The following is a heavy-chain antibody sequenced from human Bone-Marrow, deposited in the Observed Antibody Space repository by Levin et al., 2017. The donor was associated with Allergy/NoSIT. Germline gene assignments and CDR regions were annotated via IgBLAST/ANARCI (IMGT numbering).Heavy chain of an antibody. Sequence: PGGSLRLSCATSGFIFSSSDVTWVRQAPGQGLEWVSHITAGTTTLYADSVRGRFTISRDNAKDALYLQMNSLRAEDTAIYYCAARRGYGDGIDYWGQGTLVAVSS. J-gene: IGHJ4*02. CDR2: ITAGTTT. CDR3: AARRGYGDGIDY. V-gene: IGHV3-48*03. D-gene: IGHD5-18*01. CDR1: GFIFSSSD.